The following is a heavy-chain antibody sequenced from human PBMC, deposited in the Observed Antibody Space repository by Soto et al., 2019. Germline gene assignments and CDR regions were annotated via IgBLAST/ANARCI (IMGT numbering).Heavy chain of an antibody. Sequence: GESLKTSCKGSGYSFTSYWIGWVRQMPGKGLEWMGIIYPGDSDTRYSPSFQGQVTISADKSISTAYLQWSSLKASDTAMYYCARPRRAYDYIWDYWGQGTLVTVSS. CDR3: ARPRRAYDYIWDY. D-gene: IGHD3-16*01. J-gene: IGHJ4*02. CDR1: GYSFTSYW. V-gene: IGHV5-51*01. CDR2: IYPGDSDT.